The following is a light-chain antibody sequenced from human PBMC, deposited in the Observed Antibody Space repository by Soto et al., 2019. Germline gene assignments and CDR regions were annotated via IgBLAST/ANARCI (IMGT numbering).Light chain of an antibody. CDR1: SSDVGGYNY. V-gene: IGLV2-14*03. Sequence: QSALTQPASVSGSPGQSITISCTGTSSDVGGYNYVSWYQHHPGKAPNLMIYDVSNRPSGVSSRFSGSKSGNTASLTISGLQAEDEADYYCTSYTSSSTYVFGTGTKLTVL. J-gene: IGLJ1*01. CDR2: DVS. CDR3: TSYTSSSTYV.